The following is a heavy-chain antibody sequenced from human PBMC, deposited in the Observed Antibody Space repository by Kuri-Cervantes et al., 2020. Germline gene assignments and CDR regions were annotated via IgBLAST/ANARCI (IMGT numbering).Heavy chain of an antibody. V-gene: IGHV3-30*03. CDR3: AREGMLWFGEQGWFDP. D-gene: IGHD3-10*01. CDR1: GFTFSSYA. CDR2: ISYDGNDK. Sequence: LSLTCAASGFTFSSYAMHWVRQAPGKGLEWVAVISYDGNDKYSTDSVKGRFTISRDNSKNTLYLQMNSLRAEDTAVYYCAREGMLWFGEQGWFDPWGQGTLVTVSS. J-gene: IGHJ5*02.